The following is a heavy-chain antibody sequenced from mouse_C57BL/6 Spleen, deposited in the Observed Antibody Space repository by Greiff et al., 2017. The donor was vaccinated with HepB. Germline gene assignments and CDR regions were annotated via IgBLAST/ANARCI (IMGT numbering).Heavy chain of an antibody. J-gene: IGHJ3*01. CDR1: GFTFSDYG. CDR2: ISSGSSTI. CDR3: ARPVPPFAY. V-gene: IGHV5-17*01. Sequence: EVQLVESGGGLVKPGGSLKLSCAASGFTFSDYGMHWVRQAPEKGLEWVAYISSGSSTIYYADTVQGRFTISRDNAKNTLFRQMTSLRSEDRALYYCARPVPPFAYWGQGTLVTVSA.